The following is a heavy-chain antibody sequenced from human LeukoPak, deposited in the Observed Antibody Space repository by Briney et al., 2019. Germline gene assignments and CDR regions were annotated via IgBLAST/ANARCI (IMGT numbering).Heavy chain of an antibody. CDR1: GFVFSDYY. Sequence: LSGGSLRLSCSASGFVFSDYYMHWVRQAPGKGLVWVSHINGDGSNVNYADSVKGRFTISRDNAKNTLYLQMSSLRVEDTALYYCGRGKSPAAVDDWGQGTLVTVPS. J-gene: IGHJ4*02. CDR2: INGDGSNV. V-gene: IGHV3-74*01. D-gene: IGHD2-2*01. CDR3: GRGKSPAAVDD.